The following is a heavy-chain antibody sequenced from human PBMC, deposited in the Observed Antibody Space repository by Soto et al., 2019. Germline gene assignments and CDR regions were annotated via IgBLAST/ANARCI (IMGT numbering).Heavy chain of an antibody. CDR3: ARDNSVIVVACPLLDN. D-gene: IGHD3-22*01. CDR2: IKQDGGEE. Sequence: QPGGSLRLSCAASGFTFSNYWMSGALQAPGKGLEWVANIKQDGGEEDYVDSVKGRFTISRDNAKNSLYLQMNSLRAEDSAVYYCARDNSVIVVACPLLDNWGQGTLVTVSS. V-gene: IGHV3-7*05. CDR1: GFTFSNYW. J-gene: IGHJ4*02.